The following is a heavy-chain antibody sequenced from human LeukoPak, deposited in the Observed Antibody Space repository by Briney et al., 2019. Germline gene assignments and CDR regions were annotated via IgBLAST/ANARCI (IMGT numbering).Heavy chain of an antibody. CDR1: GFTFSSYW. Sequence: QPGGSLRLSCAASGFTFSSYWMHWVRQAPGKGLVWVSRINTDGSSTSYADSVKGRFTISRDNAKNTLYLQMNSLRAEDTAVYYCARDQTSPNTIFGVATSDYWGQGTLVTVSS. CDR3: ARDQTSPNTIFGVATSDY. D-gene: IGHD3-3*01. CDR2: INTDGSST. J-gene: IGHJ4*02. V-gene: IGHV3-74*01.